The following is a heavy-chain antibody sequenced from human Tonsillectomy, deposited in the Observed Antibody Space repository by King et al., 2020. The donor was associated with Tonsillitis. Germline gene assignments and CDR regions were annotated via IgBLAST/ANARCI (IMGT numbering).Heavy chain of an antibody. CDR1: GFTFGYFA. J-gene: IGHJ3*02. CDR3: AKDICLRTDAFDM. V-gene: IGHV3-9*01. Sequence: VQLVESGGGLVQPGRSLRLSCAASGFTFGYFAMHWVRQAPGKGLEWVSGISWYRNSIVYADSVKGRFTISRDNAKNSLYLQMDSLRVEDTSLYYCAKDICLRTDAFDMWGQGTKVTVSS. CDR2: ISWYRNSI.